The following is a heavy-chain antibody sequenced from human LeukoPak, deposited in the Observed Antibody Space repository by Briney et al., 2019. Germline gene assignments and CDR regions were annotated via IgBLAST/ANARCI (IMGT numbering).Heavy chain of an antibody. CDR3: AKAGSYSNYGDFDY. D-gene: IGHD4-11*01. J-gene: IGHJ4*02. V-gene: IGHV3-23*01. CDR1: GFTFSSYA. Sequence: GGSLRLSCAASGFTFSSYAMSWVRQAPGKGLEWVSAINGSGGSTYYADSVKGRFTISRDNSKNTLYLQMNSLRAEDTAVYYCAKAGSYSNYGDFDYWGQGTLVTVSS. CDR2: INGSGGST.